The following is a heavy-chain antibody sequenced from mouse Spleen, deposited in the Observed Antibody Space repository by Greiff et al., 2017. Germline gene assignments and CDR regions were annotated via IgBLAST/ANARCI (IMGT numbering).Heavy chain of an antibody. V-gene: IGHV1-50*01. CDR2: IDPSDSYT. CDR3: ARGWDEKGFDY. D-gene: IGHD4-1*01. CDR1: GYTFTSYW. J-gene: IGHJ2*01. Sequence: VQLQQPGAELVKPGASVKLSCKASGYTFTSYWMQWVKQRPGQGLEWIGEIDPSDSYTNYNQKFKGKATLTVDTSSSTAYMQLSSLTSEDSAVYYCARGWDEKGFDYWGQGTTLTVSS.